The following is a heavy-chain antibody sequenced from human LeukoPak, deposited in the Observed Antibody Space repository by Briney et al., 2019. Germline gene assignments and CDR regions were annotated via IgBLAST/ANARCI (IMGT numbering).Heavy chain of an antibody. D-gene: IGHD3-9*01. Sequence: GGSLRLSCAASGFTFSSYWMHWVRQAPGKGLVWVSRINSDGSSTSYADSVKGRFTISRDNAKNSLYLQMNSLRAEDTGVYYCARDNYDILTGSGLGDYWGQGTLVTVSS. CDR2: INSDGSST. V-gene: IGHV3-74*01. CDR3: ARDNYDILTGSGLGDY. J-gene: IGHJ4*02. CDR1: GFTFSSYW.